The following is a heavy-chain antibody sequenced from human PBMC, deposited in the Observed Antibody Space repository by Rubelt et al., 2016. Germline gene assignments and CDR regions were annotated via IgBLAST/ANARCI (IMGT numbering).Heavy chain of an antibody. CDR3: ARCADGYNPDDAFDI. V-gene: IGHV3-66*01. D-gene: IGHD5-24*01. CDR1: GLSFSTSA. Sequence: EVQLLESGGALVQPGGSLRLSCAVSGLSFSTSAMTWVRQAPGKGLEWVSVIYSGGSTHYADSVKGRFTIPRDHSKNAVYLQMNDLRGRETAVYYCARCADGYNPDDAFDIWGQGTMVTVSS. CDR2: IYSGGST. J-gene: IGHJ3*02.